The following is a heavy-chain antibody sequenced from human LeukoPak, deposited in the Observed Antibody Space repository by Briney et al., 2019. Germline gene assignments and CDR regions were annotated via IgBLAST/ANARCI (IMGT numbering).Heavy chain of an antibody. J-gene: IGHJ4*01. CDR2: MNWKGTGT. V-gene: IGHV3-20*01. CDR1: GFTFDDHG. CDR3: ARDLKTYLDFWD. D-gene: IGHD3-3*01. Sequence: GGSLRLSCAASGFTFDDHGMSWLRQAPGKGLEWVSNMNWKGTGTDYADSVKGRFTISRDNAKISLYLQMNSLTAADTALYNCARDLKTYLDFWDWDQGTPVTVSS.